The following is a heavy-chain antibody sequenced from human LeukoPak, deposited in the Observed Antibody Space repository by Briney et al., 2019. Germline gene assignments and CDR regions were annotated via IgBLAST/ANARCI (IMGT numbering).Heavy chain of an antibody. CDR3: ARVPNYDAFDI. CDR1: GGTFSSYA. Sequence: GASVKVSCKAFGGTFSSYAISWVRQAPGQGLEWMGGIIPIFGTANYAQKFQGRVTITTDESTSTAYMELSSLRSEDTAVYYCARVPNYDAFDIWGQGTMVTVSS. CDR2: IIPIFGTA. J-gene: IGHJ3*02. D-gene: IGHD1-1*01. V-gene: IGHV1-69*05.